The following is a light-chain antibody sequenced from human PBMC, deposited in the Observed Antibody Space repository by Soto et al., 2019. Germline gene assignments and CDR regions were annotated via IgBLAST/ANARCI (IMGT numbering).Light chain of an antibody. V-gene: IGKV3-20*01. J-gene: IGKJ2*01. CDR1: QNVLNNY. CDR3: QQYGGSPLYT. CDR2: GAS. Sequence: EVVLTQSPGTLSLSPGESATLSCRASQNVLNNYLSWYQQKPGQAPRLLIYGASTRATGIPDRFSGSGSGTDFTLIISRLEPEDFAVYYCQQYGGSPLYTFGRGTKLEI.